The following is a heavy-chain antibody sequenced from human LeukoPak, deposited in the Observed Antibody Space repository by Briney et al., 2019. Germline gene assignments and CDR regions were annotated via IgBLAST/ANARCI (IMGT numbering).Heavy chain of an antibody. CDR2: IKSKTDGGTT. CDR1: GITFSNAW. J-gene: IGHJ5*02. CDR3: TTARLYYYDSSGYFPRWFDP. Sequence: GGCLRLSCAASGITFSNAWMSWVRQAPGEGLEWVGRIKSKTDGGTTDYSGPVKGRFTISRDDSKNMLYLQMNSLKTEDTAVYYCTTARLYYYDSSGYFPRWFDPWGQGTLVTVSS. D-gene: IGHD3-22*01. V-gene: IGHV3-15*01.